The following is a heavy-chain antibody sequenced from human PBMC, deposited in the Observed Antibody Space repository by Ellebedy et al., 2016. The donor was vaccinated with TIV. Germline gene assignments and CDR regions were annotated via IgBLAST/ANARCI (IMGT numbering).Heavy chain of an antibody. J-gene: IGHJ4*02. V-gene: IGHV4-39*01. Sequence: MPSETLSLTCTVSGGSISSSSYYWGWIRQPPGKGLEWIGSIYYSGSTYYNPSLKSRVNISVDTSKNQFSLKLSSVTAADTAVYYCARRKTTITTFDYWGQGTLVTVSS. D-gene: IGHD3-9*01. CDR2: IYYSGST. CDR3: ARRKTTITTFDY. CDR1: GGSISSSSYY.